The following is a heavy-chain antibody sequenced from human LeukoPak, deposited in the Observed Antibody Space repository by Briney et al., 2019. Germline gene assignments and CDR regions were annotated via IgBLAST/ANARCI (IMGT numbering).Heavy chain of an antibody. CDR1: GYSFVLYG. V-gene: IGHV1-18*01. Sequence: ASVRVSCKASGYSFVLYGISWVRQAPGQGPEWMGWISTYNGNTKYAQKFQGRVTMTTDTSTSTAYMELRSLRSDDTAVYYCARDEDYGISVNVDYWGQGTLVTVSS. D-gene: IGHD4-17*01. CDR2: ISTYNGNT. J-gene: IGHJ4*02. CDR3: ARDEDYGISVNVDY.